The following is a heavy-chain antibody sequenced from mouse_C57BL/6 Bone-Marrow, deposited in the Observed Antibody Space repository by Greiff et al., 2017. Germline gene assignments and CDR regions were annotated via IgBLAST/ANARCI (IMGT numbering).Heavy chain of an antibody. J-gene: IGHJ2*01. CDR3: TRDPHYYGSSPYYFDY. CDR2: ISSGGDYI. D-gene: IGHD1-1*01. CDR1: GFTFSSYA. Sequence: EVQVVESGEGLVKPGGSLKLSCAASGFTFSSYAMSWVRQTPEKRLEWVAYISSGGDYIYYADTVKGRFTISRDNARNTLYLQMSSLKSEDTAMYYCTRDPHYYGSSPYYFDYWGQGTTLTVSS. V-gene: IGHV5-9-1*02.